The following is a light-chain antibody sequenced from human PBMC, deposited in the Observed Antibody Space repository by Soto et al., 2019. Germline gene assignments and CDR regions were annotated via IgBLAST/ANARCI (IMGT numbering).Light chain of an antibody. CDR3: HQYYGNPS. V-gene: IGKV4-1*01. J-gene: IGKJ2*01. Sequence: DIVMTQSPDSLAVSLGERATINCKSSQSVLHRSNNKNYLAWYQQKPGQPPKLLIYWTSTRESGVPERFSGSGAGTDCTLTINSPQAEDVAFYYCHQYYGNPSFGQGTKLEIK. CDR2: WTS. CDR1: QSVLHRSNNKNY.